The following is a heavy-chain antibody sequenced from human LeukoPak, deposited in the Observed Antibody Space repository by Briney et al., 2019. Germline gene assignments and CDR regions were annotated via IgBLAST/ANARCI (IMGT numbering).Heavy chain of an antibody. CDR1: GFSFSSYE. V-gene: IGHV3-48*03. Sequence: GGSLRLSCAASGFSFSSYEMNWVRQAPGKGLEWISYISAGGTLTHYADSVEGRFTISRDNAKNSLYLQMNSLRGEDTAVYYCARDGTPIYSSGWVYMDVWGKGTTVTISS. CDR3: ARDGTPIYSSGWVYMDV. CDR2: ISAGGTLT. D-gene: IGHD6-25*01. J-gene: IGHJ6*04.